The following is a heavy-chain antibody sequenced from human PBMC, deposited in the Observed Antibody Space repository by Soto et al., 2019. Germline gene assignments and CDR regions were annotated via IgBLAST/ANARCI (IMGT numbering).Heavy chain of an antibody. D-gene: IGHD6-13*01. V-gene: IGHV3-30-3*01. CDR2: ISYDGSNK. CDR1: GFTFSSYA. Sequence: GGSLRLSXAASGFTFSSYAMHWVRQAPGKGLEWVAVISYDGSNKYYADSVKGRFTISRDNSKNTLYLQMNSLRAEDTAVYYCARVYSSSWNYYYYYGMDVWGQGTTVTVSS. CDR3: ARVYSSSWNYYYYYGMDV. J-gene: IGHJ6*02.